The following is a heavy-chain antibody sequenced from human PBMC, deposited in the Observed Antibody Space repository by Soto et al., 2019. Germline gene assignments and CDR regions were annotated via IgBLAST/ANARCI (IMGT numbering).Heavy chain of an antibody. CDR2: ISSSSSYI. CDR3: ARDGSSSRYYYYYGMDV. V-gene: IGHV3-21*01. CDR1: GFTFSSYS. D-gene: IGHD6-6*01. Sequence: PGGSLRLSCAASGFTFSSYSMNWVRQAPGKGLEWVSSISSSSSYIYYADSVKGRFTISRDNAKNSLYLQMNSLRAEDTAVYYCARDGSSSRYYYYYGMDVWGQGTTVTVSS. J-gene: IGHJ6*02.